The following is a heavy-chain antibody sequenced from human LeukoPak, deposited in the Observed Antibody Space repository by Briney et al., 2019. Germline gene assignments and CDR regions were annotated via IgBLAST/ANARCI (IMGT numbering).Heavy chain of an antibody. CDR2: VYYGRTT. D-gene: IGHD5-12*01. Sequence: SETLSLTCTVSAASFISSSHHWGWIRQSPGKGLEWIGTVYYGRTTYYNPSLDGRVTISLDTSANHFSLQLNSVTAADAAVYYCVRHDGRGGATMGAFDSWGQGSLVTVSS. J-gene: IGHJ5*01. CDR3: VRHDGRGGATMGAFDS. CDR1: AASFISSSHH. V-gene: IGHV4-39*01.